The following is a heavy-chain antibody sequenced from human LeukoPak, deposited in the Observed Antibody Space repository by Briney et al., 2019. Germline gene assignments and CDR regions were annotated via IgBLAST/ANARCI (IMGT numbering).Heavy chain of an antibody. CDR1: GYTFTSYG. J-gene: IGHJ6*03. V-gene: IGHV1-18*01. CDR3: ARVIRSTVPRRRDYYYYYYMDV. Sequence: ALVKVSCKASGYTFTSYGISWVRQAPGQGLEWMGWISAYNGNTNYAQKLQGRVTMTTDTSTSTAYMELRSLRSDDTAVYYCARVIRSTVPRRRDYYYYYYMDVWGKGTTVTVSS. D-gene: IGHD4-17*01. CDR2: ISAYNGNT.